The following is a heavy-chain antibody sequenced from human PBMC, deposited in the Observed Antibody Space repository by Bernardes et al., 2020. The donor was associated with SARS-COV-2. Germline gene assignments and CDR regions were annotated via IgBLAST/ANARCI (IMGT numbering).Heavy chain of an antibody. Sequence: SVTLSRTCTVSGGSISSGDYYWSWIRQPPGKGLEWIGYIYYSGSTDYNPSLKSRVTISVDTSKNQFSLKLSSVTAADTAVYYCARVALGSITIFGVVTRHGMDVWGQGTTVTVSS. CDR2: IYYSGST. CDR3: ARVALGSITIFGVVTRHGMDV. D-gene: IGHD3-3*01. V-gene: IGHV4-30-4*01. J-gene: IGHJ6*02. CDR1: GGSISSGDYY.